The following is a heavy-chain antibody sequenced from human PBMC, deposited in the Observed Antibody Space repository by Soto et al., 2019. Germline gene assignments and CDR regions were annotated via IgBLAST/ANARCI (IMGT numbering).Heavy chain of an antibody. CDR1: GGSINSGGYY. V-gene: IGHV4-31*03. CDR2: IFYSGST. Sequence: QVQLQESGPGLVKPSQTLSLICTVSGGSINSGGYYWNWIRQHPGKGLEWIGYIFYSGSTYYNPFRRSRVTISADTSENQFSRNLSSGTAADTAVYFGARGYRQSGYSSSWVFDYWGQGTLVNVSS. CDR3: ARGYRQSGYSSSWVFDY. J-gene: IGHJ4*02. D-gene: IGHD6-13*01.